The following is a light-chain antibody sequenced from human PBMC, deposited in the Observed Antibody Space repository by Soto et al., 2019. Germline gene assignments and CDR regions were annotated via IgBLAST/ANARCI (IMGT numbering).Light chain of an antibody. V-gene: IGLV1-40*01. Sequence: QSVLTQPPSVSGAPGQRVTISCTGSTSNIGADYDVHWYQRLPGTAPKLLIYGSSDRPSGVPDRFSGSKSGTSASLAITGLQAEDEADYYCQSYDSSLINYVFGTGTKV. CDR1: TSNIGADYD. CDR3: QSYDSSLINYV. J-gene: IGLJ1*01. CDR2: GSS.